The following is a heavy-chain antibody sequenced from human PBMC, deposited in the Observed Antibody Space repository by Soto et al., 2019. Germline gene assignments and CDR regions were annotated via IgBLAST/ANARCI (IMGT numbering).Heavy chain of an antibody. Sequence: PSETLSLTCAVYGGSCRDYYWSWGRQPPGKGLEWIGQINHSGSTNYNPSLKSRVTISVDTSKNQFSLKLSSVTAADTAVYYCARGYYDILTGYRYFDYWGQGTLVTVSS. CDR1: GGSCRDYY. D-gene: IGHD3-9*01. CDR3: ARGYYDILTGYRYFDY. CDR2: INHSGST. V-gene: IGHV4-34*01. J-gene: IGHJ4*02.